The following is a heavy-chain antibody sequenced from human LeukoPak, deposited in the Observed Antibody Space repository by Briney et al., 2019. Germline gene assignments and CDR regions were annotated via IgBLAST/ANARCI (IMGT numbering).Heavy chain of an antibody. D-gene: IGHD4-23*01. CDR2: IYNSGST. CDR3: ARAPTTVVTPYYFDY. J-gene: IGHJ4*02. V-gene: IGHV4-59*01. Sequence: PSETLSLTCTVSGGSISSYYWSWIRQPPGKGLEWIGYIYNSGSTNHNPSLESRVTISLDTSKNQFSLKLSSVTAADTAVYYCARAPTTVVTPYYFDYWGQGTLVTVSS. CDR1: GGSISSYY.